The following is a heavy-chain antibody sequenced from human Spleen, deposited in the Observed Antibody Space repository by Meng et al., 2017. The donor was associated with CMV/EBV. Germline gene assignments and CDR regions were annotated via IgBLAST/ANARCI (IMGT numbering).Heavy chain of an antibody. J-gene: IGHJ4*02. CDR3: ARRPYDSPFDY. D-gene: IGHD3-22*01. Sequence: SETLSLTCTVSGGSIRGHYWSWVRQPPGKGLEWIGFSFYSGNTNYNPSLKSRVTISVDTSKNQFSLTLSSVTAADTAVYYCARRPYDSPFDYWGQGTLVTVSS. CDR1: GGSIRGHY. CDR2: SFYSGNT. V-gene: IGHV4-59*08.